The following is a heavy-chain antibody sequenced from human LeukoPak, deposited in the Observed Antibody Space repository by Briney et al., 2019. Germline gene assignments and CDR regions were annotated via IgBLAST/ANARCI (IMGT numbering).Heavy chain of an antibody. Sequence: PGGFLRLSCAASGFTFDDYAMHWVRQAPGKGLEWVSLISWDGGSTYYADSVKGRFTISRDNSKNSLYLQMNSLRAEDTALYYCAKGLTIYYYYGMDVWGQGTTVTVSS. V-gene: IGHV3-43D*03. J-gene: IGHJ6*02. CDR2: ISWDGGST. CDR1: GFTFDDYA. CDR3: AKGLTIYYYYGMDV. D-gene: IGHD2-2*01.